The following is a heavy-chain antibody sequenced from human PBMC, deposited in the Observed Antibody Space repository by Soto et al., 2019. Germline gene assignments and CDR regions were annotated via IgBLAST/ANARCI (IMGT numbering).Heavy chain of an antibody. Sequence: PSETLSLTCNVSGGSIRSYYWSWIRQPAGKPLEWIGRTYTTGSTNYNPSLKSRVTMSIDTSKSQFSLKVSSVTAADTAVYYCAREGASGFGMDVWGQGTTVTVSS. J-gene: IGHJ6*02. V-gene: IGHV4-4*07. CDR2: TYTTGST. CDR3: AREGASGFGMDV. D-gene: IGHD1-26*01. CDR1: GGSIRSYY.